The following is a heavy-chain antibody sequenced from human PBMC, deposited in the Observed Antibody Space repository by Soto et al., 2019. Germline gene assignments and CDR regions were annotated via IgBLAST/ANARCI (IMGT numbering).Heavy chain of an antibody. CDR2: ISGGGSTT. CDR1: GFTFNDYY. D-gene: IGHD6-19*01. CDR3: AREVRTSGWFRRLDS. Sequence: QVQLVESGGGLVKPGGSLRLSCAVSGFTFNDYYMSWIRQAPGKVLEWISYISGGGSTTYHADSVRGRFTISRDNAKNSLFLQMNSLRVEDTAVYYCAREVRTSGWFRRLDSWGQGILVTVSS. V-gene: IGHV3-11*01. J-gene: IGHJ4*02.